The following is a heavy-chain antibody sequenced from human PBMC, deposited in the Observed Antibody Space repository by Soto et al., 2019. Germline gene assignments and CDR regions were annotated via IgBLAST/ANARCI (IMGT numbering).Heavy chain of an antibody. V-gene: IGHV4-30-2*01. CDR3: ARVAIPYDSSGYYFDY. D-gene: IGHD3-22*01. J-gene: IGHJ4*02. CDR2: IYHSGST. Sequence: SETLSLTCAVSGGSISSGGYSWSWIRQPPGKGLEWIGYIYHSGSTYYNPSLKSRVTISVDRSKNQFSLKLSSVTAADTAVYYCARVAIPYDSSGYYFDYWGQGTLVTVSS. CDR1: GGSISSGGYS.